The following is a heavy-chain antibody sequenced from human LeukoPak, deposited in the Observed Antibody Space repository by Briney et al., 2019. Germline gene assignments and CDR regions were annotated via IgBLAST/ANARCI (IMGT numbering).Heavy chain of an antibody. V-gene: IGHV3-74*01. J-gene: IGHJ4*02. CDR3: ARDRDFDEVYYDFWSGPGSFDY. D-gene: IGHD3-3*01. CDR2: INSDGSST. CDR1: GFTFSSYW. Sequence: GGSLRLSCAASGFTFSSYWMHWVRQAPGKGLVWVSRINSDGSSTSYADSVKGRFTISRDNAKNTLYLQMNSLRAEDTAVYYCARDRDFDEVYYDFWSGPGSFDYWGQGTLVTVSS.